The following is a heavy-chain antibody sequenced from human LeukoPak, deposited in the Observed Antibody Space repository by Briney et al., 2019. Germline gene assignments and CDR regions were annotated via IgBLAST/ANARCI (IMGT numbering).Heavy chain of an antibody. Sequence: SETLSLTCTVSGGSISSGDYYWSWIRQPPGKGLEWIGYIYYSGSTYYNPSLKSRVIISVDTSKNQFSLKLSSVTAADTAVYYCARANFFWSGYYPFDYWGQGTLVTVSS. CDR1: GGSISSGDYY. J-gene: IGHJ4*02. CDR3: ARANFFWSGYYPFDY. CDR2: IYYSGST. D-gene: IGHD3-3*01. V-gene: IGHV4-30-4*01.